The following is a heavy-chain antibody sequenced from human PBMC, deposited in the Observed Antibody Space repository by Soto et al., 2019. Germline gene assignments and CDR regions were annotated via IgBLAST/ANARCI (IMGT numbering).Heavy chain of an antibody. CDR1: GYTFTGYY. D-gene: IGHD5-18*01. CDR3: ARDAAMGDYYHYGMDV. J-gene: IGHJ6*02. Sequence: ASVKVSCKASGYTFTGYYLHWVRRAPGQGLEWMGWINPSSGGANIAQKFQGWVTMTRDTSIDTAYMELTRLRSDDTAVYYCARDAAMGDYYHYGMDVWGQGTPVTVSS. CDR2: INPSSGGA. V-gene: IGHV1-2*04.